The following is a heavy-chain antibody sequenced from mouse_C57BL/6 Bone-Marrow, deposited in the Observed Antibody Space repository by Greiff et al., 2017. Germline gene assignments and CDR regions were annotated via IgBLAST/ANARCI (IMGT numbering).Heavy chain of an antibody. CDR1: GYTFTSYW. D-gene: IGHD1-1*01. J-gene: IGHJ1*03. CDR2: IDPNSGGT. Sequence: QVQLKQPGAELVKPGASVKLSCKASGYTFTSYWMHWVKQRPGRGLEWIGRIDPNSGGTKYNEKFKSKATLTVDKPSSTAYMQLSSLTSEDSAVYYCARRGIYYYGSSWGYFDVWGTGTTVTVSS. V-gene: IGHV1-72*01. CDR3: ARRGIYYYGSSWGYFDV.